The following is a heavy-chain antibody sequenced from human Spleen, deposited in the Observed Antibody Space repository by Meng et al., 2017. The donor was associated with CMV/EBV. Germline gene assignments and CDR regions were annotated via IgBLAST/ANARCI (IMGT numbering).Heavy chain of an antibody. Sequence: TFTTYDINWLRQAAGQGLEWMGWMNPNSGNAGYAPKFQGRVTITRNTSISTAYMELSSLRSEDTAVYYCARGADIVVAPVITDTFDIWGQGTMVTVSS. J-gene: IGHJ3*02. D-gene: IGHD2-2*01. CDR3: ARGADIVVAPVITDTFDI. CDR2: MNPNSGNA. CDR1: TFTTYD. V-gene: IGHV1-8*03.